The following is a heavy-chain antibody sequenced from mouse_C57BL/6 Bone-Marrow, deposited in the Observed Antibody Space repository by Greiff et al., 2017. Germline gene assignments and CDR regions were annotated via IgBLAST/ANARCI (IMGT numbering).Heavy chain of an antibody. CDR2: ISSGGSYT. D-gene: IGHD1-1*01. J-gene: IGHJ2*01. Sequence: EVQRVESGGDLVKPGGSLKLSCAASGFTFSSYGMSWVRQTPDKRLEWVATISSGGSYTYYPDSVKGRFTISRDNAKNTLYLQMSSLKSEDTAMYYCARSTTVVAWDFDYWGQGTTLTVSS. CDR3: ARSTTVVAWDFDY. V-gene: IGHV5-6*01. CDR1: GFTFSSYG.